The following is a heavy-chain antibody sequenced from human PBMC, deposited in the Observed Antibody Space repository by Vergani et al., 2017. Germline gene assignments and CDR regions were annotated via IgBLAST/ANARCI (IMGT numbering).Heavy chain of an antibody. D-gene: IGHD3-3*01. J-gene: IGHJ4*02. CDR1: GYSFTSYW. CDR3: ARHLTTPVVRFLEWLPDY. CDR2: IYPGDSDT. V-gene: IGHV5-51*01. Sequence: EVQLVQSGAEVKKPGESLKISCKGSGYSFTSYWIGWVRQMPGKGLEWMGIIYPGDSDTRYSPSFQGQVTISADKSISTAYLQWSSLKASDTAMYYCARHLTTPVVRFLEWLPDYWGQGTLVTVSS.